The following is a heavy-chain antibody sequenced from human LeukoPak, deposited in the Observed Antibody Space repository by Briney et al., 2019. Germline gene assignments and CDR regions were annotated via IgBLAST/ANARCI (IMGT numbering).Heavy chain of an antibody. CDR1: GYSISSGYY. Sequence: SETLSLTCTVSGYSISSGYYWGWIRPPPGKGLEWIGSIYHSGSTYYNPSLKSRVTISVDTSKNQFSLKLSSVTAADTAVYYCARDGPYHYYDSSGYYRDWFDPWGQGTLVTVSS. D-gene: IGHD3-22*01. V-gene: IGHV4-38-2*02. CDR2: IYHSGST. J-gene: IGHJ5*02. CDR3: ARDGPYHYYDSSGYYRDWFDP.